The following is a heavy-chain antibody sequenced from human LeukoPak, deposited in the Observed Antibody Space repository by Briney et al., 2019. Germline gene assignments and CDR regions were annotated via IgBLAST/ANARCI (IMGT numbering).Heavy chain of an antibody. D-gene: IGHD1-26*01. Sequence: ASVKVSCKASGYTFTSYYVHWVRQAPGQGLEWMGIINPSGGSTSYAQKFQGRVTMTRDTSTSTVYMELGSLRSEDTAVYYCARDIPVVGAAGGFDYWGQGTLVTVSS. CDR2: INPSGGST. V-gene: IGHV1-46*01. CDR3: ARDIPVVGAAGGFDY. CDR1: GYTFTSYY. J-gene: IGHJ4*02.